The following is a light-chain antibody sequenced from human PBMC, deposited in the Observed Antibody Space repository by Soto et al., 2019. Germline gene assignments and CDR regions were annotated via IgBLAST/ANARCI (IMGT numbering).Light chain of an antibody. CDR3: QQRSNWPPFT. J-gene: IGKJ3*01. CDR1: QSVSSS. CDR2: DAS. V-gene: IGKV3-11*01. Sequence: EVVLTQSPATLSLSPGERATLPCRASQSVSSSLAWYQQKPGQTPRLLIYDASNRATGIPARFSGSGSGTDFTLTINSLESEDFAVYYCQQRSNWPPFTFGPGTTVDVK.